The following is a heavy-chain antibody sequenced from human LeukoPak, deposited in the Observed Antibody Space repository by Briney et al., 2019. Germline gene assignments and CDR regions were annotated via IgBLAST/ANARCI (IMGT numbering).Heavy chain of an antibody. Sequence: SGPTLVKPTQTLTLTCTLSGFSISSSGMCVSWIRQAPGKALEWLARIDWDDDKHYSPSLKTRLTISKDTSRNRVVLTMTNMDPVDTATYYCARIRSAVADMYHLDYWGQGTLVTVSS. CDR2: IDWDDDK. D-gene: IGHD6-19*01. J-gene: IGHJ4*02. CDR3: ARIRSAVADMYHLDY. CDR1: GFSISSSGMC. V-gene: IGHV2-70*11.